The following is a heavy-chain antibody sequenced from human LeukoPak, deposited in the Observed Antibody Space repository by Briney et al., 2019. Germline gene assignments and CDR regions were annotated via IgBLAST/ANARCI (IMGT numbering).Heavy chain of an antibody. CDR3: ARRRGYDHFDY. CDR1: GGSISSSSYY. V-gene: IGHV4-39*01. CDR2: MYYSGST. D-gene: IGHD5-12*01. J-gene: IGHJ4*02. Sequence: SETLSLTCTVSGGSISSSSYYWCWIRQPPGKGLEWIGNMYYSGSTYYNPSLKSRVTISVDTSKNQFSLKLSSVPAADTAVYYCARRRGYDHFDYWGQGTLVTVSS.